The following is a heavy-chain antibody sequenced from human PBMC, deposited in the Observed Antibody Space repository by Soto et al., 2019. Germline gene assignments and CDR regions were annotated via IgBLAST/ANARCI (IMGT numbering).Heavy chain of an antibody. Sequence: GGSLRLSCAASGFTFSSYAMSWVRQAPGKGLEWVSSISASGGSTSYADSVKGRFTISRDNSKNTLYLQMNSLRAEDTAVYYCAKEGEAVATFSDYWGQGTLVTVSS. V-gene: IGHV3-23*01. D-gene: IGHD6-19*01. CDR2: ISASGGST. J-gene: IGHJ4*02. CDR3: AKEGEAVATFSDY. CDR1: GFTFSSYA.